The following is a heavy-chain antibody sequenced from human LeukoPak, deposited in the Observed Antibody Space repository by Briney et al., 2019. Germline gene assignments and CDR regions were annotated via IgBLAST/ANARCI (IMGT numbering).Heavy chain of an antibody. J-gene: IGHJ5*02. CDR2: IFYGGNT. CDR3: ARHTLVTSISTYNWFDP. CDR1: GGSISSSDNY. D-gene: IGHD2-21*02. Sequence: SSETLSLTCSVSGGSISSSDNYWGWIRQPPGKGLEWIGSIFYGGNTFYSPSLRSRVSISVDTSQNHCSLRLNSVTAADTAVYYCARHTLVTSISTYNWFDPWGQGTLVTVSS. V-gene: IGHV4-39*01.